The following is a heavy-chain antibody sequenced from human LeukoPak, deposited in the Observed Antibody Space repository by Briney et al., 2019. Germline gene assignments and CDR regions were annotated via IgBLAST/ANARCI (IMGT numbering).Heavy chain of an antibody. CDR1: GVSITSDH. J-gene: IGHJ5*02. D-gene: IGHD4-17*01. Sequence: SQTLSLTCTVSGVSITSDHWSWIRQPPGKGLEWIGYIYFSGNTNYNPSLKSRVTISVDTSKKRFSLKLRSVTAADTAVYYCARAHDYGDYKNWFDPWGQGTLVTVSS. CDR2: IYFSGNT. V-gene: IGHV4-59*01. CDR3: ARAHDYGDYKNWFDP.